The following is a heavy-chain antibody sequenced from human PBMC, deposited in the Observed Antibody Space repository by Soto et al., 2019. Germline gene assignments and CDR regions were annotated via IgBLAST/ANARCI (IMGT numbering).Heavy chain of an antibody. V-gene: IGHV4-34*09. CDR3: ANGDPSGIDY. J-gene: IGHJ4*02. D-gene: IGHD4-17*01. CDR2: IYYSGST. CDR1: GGSFSGYY. Sequence: SETLSLTCAVYGGSFSGYYWSWIRQPPGKGLEWIGYIYYSGSTYYNPSLKSRVTISVDTSKNQFSLKLSSVTAADTAVYYCANGDPSGIDYWGQGTQVTVSS.